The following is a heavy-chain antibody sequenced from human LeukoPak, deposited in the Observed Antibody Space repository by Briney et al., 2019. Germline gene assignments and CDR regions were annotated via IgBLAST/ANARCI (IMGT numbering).Heavy chain of an antibody. CDR3: ATLELFQTTRGNWFDP. V-gene: IGHV4-30-4*01. J-gene: IGHJ5*02. CDR1: GGSISSGDYY. CDR2: IYYSEST. Sequence: SETLSLTCTVSGGSISSGDYYWSWIRQPPGKGLEWIGYIYYSESTYYNPSLKSRVTISVDTSKNQFSLKLSSVTAADTTVYYCATLELFQTTRGNWFDPWGQGTLVTVSS. D-gene: IGHD3-10*01.